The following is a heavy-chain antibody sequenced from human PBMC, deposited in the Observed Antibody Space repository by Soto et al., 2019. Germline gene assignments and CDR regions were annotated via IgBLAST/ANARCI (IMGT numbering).Heavy chain of an antibody. CDR3: AREPATAKPEGVDF. V-gene: IGHV1-46*01. D-gene: IGHD1-1*01. CDR1: GYTFTSFY. CDR2: INPSGGIT. J-gene: IGHJ4*02. Sequence: QMQLVQSGAEVKRPGASVRVSCKSSGYTFTSFYIHWVRQAPGQGLEWMGIINPSGGITNFAQRFQGRVTMTRDMSTNTHYMELSSLKSDDTAVYYCAREPATAKPEGVDFWGQGTLVTVSS.